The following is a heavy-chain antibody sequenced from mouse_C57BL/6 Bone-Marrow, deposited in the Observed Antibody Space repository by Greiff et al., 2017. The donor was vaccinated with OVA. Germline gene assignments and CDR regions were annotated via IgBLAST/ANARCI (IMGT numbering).Heavy chain of an antibody. CDR2: INPNSGST. J-gene: IGHJ2*01. V-gene: IGHV1-64*01. Sequence: QVQLQQPGAELVKPGASVKLSCKASGYTFTSYWMHWVKQRPGQGLEWIGMINPNSGSTNYNEKFKSKATLTVDKSSSTAYMQLSSLTSEDTAVYYWAIYYYYFDYWGQGTTLTVSS. D-gene: IGHD1-1*01. CDR1: GYTFTSYW. CDR3: AIYYYYFDY.